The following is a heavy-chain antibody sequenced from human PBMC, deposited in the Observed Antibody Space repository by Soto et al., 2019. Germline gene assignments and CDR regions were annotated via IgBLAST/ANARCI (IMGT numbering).Heavy chain of an antibody. CDR2: IFYDGSNK. V-gene: IGHV3-33*01. J-gene: IGHJ5*02. CDR3: ARPRITFFGVVIIPLDH. D-gene: IGHD3-3*01. CDR1: GFTFSSYG. Sequence: GARRLSCAASGFTFSSYGMHWVRQAPGKGLEWVAAIFYDGSNKYYTDSVKGRFTISRDNSKNTLYLQMNSLRAEDTAVYYCARPRITFFGVVIIPLDHWGQGTLVTVSS.